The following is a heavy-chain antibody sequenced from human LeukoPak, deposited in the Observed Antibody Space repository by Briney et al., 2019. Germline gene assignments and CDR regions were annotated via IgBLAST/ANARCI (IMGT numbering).Heavy chain of an antibody. J-gene: IGHJ5*02. CDR2: INAGNGNT. D-gene: IGHD2-2*02. CDR1: GYTFTSYA. Sequence: GASVKVSCKASGYTFTSYAMHWVRQAPGQRLEWMGWINAGNGNTKYSQKFQGRVTITRDTSASTAYMELSSLRSEDTAVYYCARDYCSSTSCYRKGHNWFDPWGQGTLVTVSS. V-gene: IGHV1-3*01. CDR3: ARDYCSSTSCYRKGHNWFDP.